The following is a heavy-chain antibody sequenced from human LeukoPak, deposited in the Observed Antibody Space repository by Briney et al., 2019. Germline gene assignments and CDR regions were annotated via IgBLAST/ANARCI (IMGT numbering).Heavy chain of an antibody. CDR1: GDSVSTNSAA. CDR2: TYYRSKWHN. Sequence: SQTLSLTCAISGDSVSTNSAAWNWVRQSPSRGLEWLGRTYYRSKWHNDYAVSVKSRIGINPDTSKNQLSLQLNSVTPEDTAVYYCAREGPDAFGIWGQGTMVTVSS. J-gene: IGHJ3*02. CDR3: AREGPDAFGI. V-gene: IGHV6-1*01.